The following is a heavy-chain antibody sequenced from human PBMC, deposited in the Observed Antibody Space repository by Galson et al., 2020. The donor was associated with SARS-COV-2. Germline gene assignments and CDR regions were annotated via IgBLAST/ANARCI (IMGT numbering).Heavy chain of an antibody. Sequence: GGSLRLSCAASGFTFSSYAMSWVRQAPGKGLEWVSAISGSGGSTYYADSVKGRFTISRDNSKNTLYLQMNSLRAEDTAVYYCAKGEYGSGSPNSYYYYGMDVWGQGTTVTVSS. D-gene: IGHD3-10*01. CDR1: GFTFSSYA. V-gene: IGHV3-23*01. CDR2: ISGSGGST. J-gene: IGHJ6*02. CDR3: AKGEYGSGSPNSYYYYGMDV.